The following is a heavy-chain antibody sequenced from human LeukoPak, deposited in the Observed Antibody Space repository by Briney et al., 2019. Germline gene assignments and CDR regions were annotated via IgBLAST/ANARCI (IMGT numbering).Heavy chain of an antibody. CDR3: ARRRVVVVAATVPSLKRYWYFDL. Sequence: SETLSLTCAVSGYSISSGYYWGWIRQPPEKGLERIGSIYHSGNSYYNPSLKSRVTISVDTSKNQFSLKLSSVTAADTAVYYCARRRVVVVAATVPSLKRYWYFDLWGRGTLVTVSS. CDR1: GYSISSGYY. D-gene: IGHD2-15*01. CDR2: IYHSGNS. J-gene: IGHJ2*01. V-gene: IGHV4-38-2*01.